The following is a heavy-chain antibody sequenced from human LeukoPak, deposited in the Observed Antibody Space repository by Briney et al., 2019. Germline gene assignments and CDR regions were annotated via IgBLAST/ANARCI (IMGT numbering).Heavy chain of an antibody. V-gene: IGHV1-18*01. CDR1: GYTFTSYG. CDR3: ASRTADGYIGY. J-gene: IGHJ4*02. Sequence: ASVKVSCKASGYTFTSYGISWVRQAPGQGLEWMGWISAYNGNTNYAQKLQGRVTVTTDTSTSTAYMELRSLRSDDTAVYYCASRTADGYIGYWGQGTLVTVSS. CDR2: ISAYNGNT. D-gene: IGHD1-14*01.